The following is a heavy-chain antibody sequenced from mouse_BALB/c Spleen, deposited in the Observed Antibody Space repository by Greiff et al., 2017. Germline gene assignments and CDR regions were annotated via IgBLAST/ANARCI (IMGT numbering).Heavy chain of an antibody. J-gene: IGHJ4*01. V-gene: IGHV5-6-5*01. D-gene: IGHD2-1*01. CDR3: ARGRYYGDAMDY. CDR1: GFTFSSYA. CDR2: ISSGGST. Sequence: EVNVVESGGGLVKPGGSLKLSCAASGFTFSSYAMSWVRQTPEKRLEWVASISSGGSTYYPDSVKGRFTISRDNARNILYLQMSSLRSEDTAMYYCARGRYYGDAMDYWGQGTSVTVSS.